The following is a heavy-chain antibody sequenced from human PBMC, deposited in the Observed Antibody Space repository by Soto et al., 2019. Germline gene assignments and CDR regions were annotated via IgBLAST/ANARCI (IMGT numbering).Heavy chain of an antibody. Sequence: ASVKVSCKASGYTFTGYYMHWVRQAPGQGLEWMGWINPNSGGTNYAQKFQGRVTMTRDTSISTAYMELSRLRSDDTAVYYCARVSLRFLEWLLYESAFDIWGQGTMVTVSS. J-gene: IGHJ3*02. CDR3: ARVSLRFLEWLLYESAFDI. CDR2: INPNSGGT. D-gene: IGHD3-3*01. V-gene: IGHV1-2*02. CDR1: GYTFTGYY.